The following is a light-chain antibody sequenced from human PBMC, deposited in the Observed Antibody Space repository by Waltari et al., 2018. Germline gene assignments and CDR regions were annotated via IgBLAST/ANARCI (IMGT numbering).Light chain of an antibody. V-gene: IGKV1-5*01. CDR2: DIS. J-gene: IGKJ4*01. Sequence: DIQMTQSPSTLSASVGDRVTITCRASQSISTWLAWYQQKPGTAPKLLIYDISNRATDIPARFSGSGSGTDFTLTISSLEPEDFAVYYCQQRTNWLFGGGTKVEI. CDR1: QSISTW. CDR3: QQRTNWL.